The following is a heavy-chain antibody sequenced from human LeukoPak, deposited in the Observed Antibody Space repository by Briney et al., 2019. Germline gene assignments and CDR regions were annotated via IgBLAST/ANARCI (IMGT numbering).Heavy chain of an antibody. V-gene: IGHV4-4*07. CDR2: IYPSGSI. J-gene: IGHJ3*02. CDR1: GGSISNYY. CDR3: ARVQWEFRFDAFDI. D-gene: IGHD1-26*01. Sequence: SETLSLTCSVSGGSISNYYLTWIRLPAGKGLEWIGRIYPSGSINYSPSLKSRVTMSIDMSKNQFSLKLTSVTAADTAVYYCARVQWEFRFDAFDIWGQGTMVTVSS.